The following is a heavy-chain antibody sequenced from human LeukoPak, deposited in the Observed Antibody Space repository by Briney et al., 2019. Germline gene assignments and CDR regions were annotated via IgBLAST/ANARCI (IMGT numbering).Heavy chain of an antibody. CDR2: ISDTGNT. Sequence: GGSLRLSCAASGFTLSSYAMSWVRQAPGKGLEWVSAISDTGNTYRADSVKGRFTISRDNSKNTLYLQMNSLRAEDTAEYYCANSIRYFDWLLMIWGQGTLVTVSS. D-gene: IGHD3-9*01. CDR3: ANSIRYFDWLLMI. CDR1: GFTLSSYA. J-gene: IGHJ4*02. V-gene: IGHV3-23*01.